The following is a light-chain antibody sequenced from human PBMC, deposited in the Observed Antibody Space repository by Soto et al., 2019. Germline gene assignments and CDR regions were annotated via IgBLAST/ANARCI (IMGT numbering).Light chain of an antibody. V-gene: IGLV1-47*01. CDR1: DSNIGSNY. CDR3: AARDDRLNGNL. CDR2: RND. Sequence: QSVLTQPPSASGTPGQAVSISCSGSDSNIGSNYVYWYQQVPGMAPKLLIFRNDQWPSGVPDRFSGFKSGTSASLGISGLRPEDEAFYYCAARDDRLNGNLFGTGTKLTVL. J-gene: IGLJ1*01.